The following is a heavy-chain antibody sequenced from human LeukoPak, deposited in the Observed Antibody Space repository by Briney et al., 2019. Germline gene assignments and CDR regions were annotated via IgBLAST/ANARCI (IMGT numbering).Heavy chain of an antibody. CDR1: GGSISSSNW. Sequence: SETLSLTCAVSGGSISSSNWWSWVRQPPGKGLEWIGEIYHSGSTNYNPSLKSGVTISVDKSKNQFSLKLSSVTAADTAVYYCAREKGIAAAGRGSPFWFDPWGQGTLVTVSS. V-gene: IGHV4-4*02. CDR3: AREKGIAAAGRGSPFWFDP. CDR2: IYHSGST. J-gene: IGHJ5*02. D-gene: IGHD6-13*01.